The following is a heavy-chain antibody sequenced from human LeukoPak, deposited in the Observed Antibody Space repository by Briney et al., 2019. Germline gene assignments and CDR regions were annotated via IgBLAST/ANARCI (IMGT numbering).Heavy chain of an antibody. V-gene: IGHV3-23*01. J-gene: IGHJ6*02. CDR1: GFTFSSYA. D-gene: IGHD3-16*01. Sequence: PGGSLRLSCAASGFTFSSYAMSWVRQAPGKGLEWVSAISGSGGSTYYADSVKGRFTISRDNSKNTLYLQMNSLRAEDTAVYYCAKAFGIMRFYYYYGMDVWGQGTTVTVSS. CDR3: AKAFGIMRFYYYYGMDV. CDR2: ISGSGGST.